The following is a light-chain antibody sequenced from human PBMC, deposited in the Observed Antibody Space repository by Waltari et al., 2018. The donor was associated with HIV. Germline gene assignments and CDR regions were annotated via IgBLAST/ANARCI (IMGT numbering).Light chain of an antibody. CDR3: SSYAGSNTDVV. CDR2: EVS. CDR1: SSDVGGYNY. J-gene: IGLJ2*01. V-gene: IGLV2-8*01. Sequence: QSALTQPPSASGSPVQSVTISCTGTSSDVGGYNYVSWYQQHPGKAPKLMIYEVSKRPSGVPDRFSGSKSGNTASLTGSGLQAEDEADYYCSSYAGSNTDVVFGGGTKLTVL.